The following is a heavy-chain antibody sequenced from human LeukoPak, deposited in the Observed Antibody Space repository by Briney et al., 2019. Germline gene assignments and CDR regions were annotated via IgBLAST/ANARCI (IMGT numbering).Heavy chain of an antibody. D-gene: IGHD5-18*01. J-gene: IGHJ4*02. V-gene: IGHV3-53*01. CDR1: GFTVSSNY. CDR2: IYSGGST. Sequence: GGSLRLSCAASGFTVSSNYMSWVRQAPGKGLEWVSVIYSGGSTYYADSVKGRFTISRDNTKNTLYLQINSLRAEDTAIYYCARDERWIQFNYWGQGTLVTVSS. CDR3: ARDERWIQFNY.